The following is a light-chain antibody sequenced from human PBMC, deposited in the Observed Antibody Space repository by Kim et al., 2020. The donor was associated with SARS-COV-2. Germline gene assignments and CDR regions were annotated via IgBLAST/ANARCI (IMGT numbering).Light chain of an antibody. CDR3: QAWASSTVV. Sequence: SYELTQPPSVSVSPGQTASITCSGDKLGDKYACWYHQKAGQSPVLVIYQDRKRPSGIPERFSGSNSGNTATLTISGTQAMDEADYYGQAWASSTVV. V-gene: IGLV3-1*01. CDR2: QDR. J-gene: IGLJ2*01. CDR1: KLGDKY.